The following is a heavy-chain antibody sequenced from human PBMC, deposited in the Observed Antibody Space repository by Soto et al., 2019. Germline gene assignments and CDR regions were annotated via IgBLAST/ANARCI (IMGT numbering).Heavy chain of an antibody. J-gene: IGHJ6*01. CDR1: GYTFTSYG. CDR2: ISAYNGNT. CDR3: ASAISGVVYYGLGG. D-gene: IGHD3-3*01. V-gene: IGHV1-18*01. Sequence: ASVKVSCKASGYTFTSYGISWVRQAPGQGLEWMGWISAYNGNTNYAQKLQGRVTMTTDTSTSTAYMELRSLRSDDTAVYYCASAISGVVYYGLGGWGRGTTVTVSS.